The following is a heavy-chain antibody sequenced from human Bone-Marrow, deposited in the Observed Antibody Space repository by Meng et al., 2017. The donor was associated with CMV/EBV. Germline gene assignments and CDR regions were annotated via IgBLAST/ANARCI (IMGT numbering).Heavy chain of an antibody. V-gene: IGHV3-23*01. D-gene: IGHD4-23*01. J-gene: IGHJ4*02. Sequence: GESLKISCAASGFTFSSYAMSWVRQAPGKGLEWVSAISGSGGSTYYADSVKGRFTISRDNSKNTLYLQMNSLRAEDTAVYYCAKDKRLTTVVNFAYWGPGTLVTGYS. CDR1: GFTFSSYA. CDR3: AKDKRLTTVVNFAY. CDR2: ISGSGGST.